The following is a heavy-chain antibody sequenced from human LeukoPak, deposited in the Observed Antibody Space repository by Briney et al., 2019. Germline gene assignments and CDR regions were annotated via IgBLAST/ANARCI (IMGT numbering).Heavy chain of an antibody. CDR2: ISSSGDT. CDR3: AREASYLEMATPFDY. Sequence: GSLRLSCAASGFTFSSYAMSWVRQAPGKGLEWVSAISSSGDTYYAGSVKGRFTISRDNFKNTLYLQMNSLRAEDTAVYYCAREASYLEMATPFDYWGQGTLVTVSS. D-gene: IGHD5-24*01. J-gene: IGHJ4*02. CDR1: GFTFSSYA. V-gene: IGHV3-23*01.